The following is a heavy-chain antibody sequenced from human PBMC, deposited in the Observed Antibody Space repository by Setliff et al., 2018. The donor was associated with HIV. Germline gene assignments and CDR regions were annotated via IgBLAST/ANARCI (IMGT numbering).Heavy chain of an antibody. CDR2: IYTSGST. J-gene: IGHJ4*02. CDR1: GGSISSYY. CDR3: ARESYGSGTYDY. Sequence: PSETLSLTCTVSGGSISSYYWSWIRQPPGKALEWIGYIYTSGSTNYNPSLKSRVTISIDTSKKQFSLRLTSVTAADSAVYYCARESYGSGTYDYWGQGNLVTVSS. V-gene: IGHV4-4*08. D-gene: IGHD3-10*01.